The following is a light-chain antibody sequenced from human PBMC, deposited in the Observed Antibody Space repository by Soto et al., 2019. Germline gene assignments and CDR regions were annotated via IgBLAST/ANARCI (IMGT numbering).Light chain of an antibody. J-gene: IGLJ3*02. V-gene: IGLV1-44*01. Sequence: QSALTQAPSVSGTPGQRVTISCSGSSSNIGSNTVSWYQQVPGTAPKVLIYSNVQRPSGVPDRFSGSKSGTSASLAIGGLQSEDEADYYCAAWDGSLNGWVLGGGTKLTVL. CDR3: AAWDGSLNGWV. CDR1: SSNIGSNT. CDR2: SNV.